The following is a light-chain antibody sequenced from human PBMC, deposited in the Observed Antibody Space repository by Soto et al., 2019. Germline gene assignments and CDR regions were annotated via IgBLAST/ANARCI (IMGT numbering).Light chain of an antibody. J-gene: IGLJ1*01. CDR3: FSYTRRDTYV. V-gene: IGLV2-18*02. CDR1: NNDVGGYKG. CDR2: EVS. Sequence: QSALTQAPSVAESPGQSVTISCTGTNNDVGGYKGVSWYQQSPGTAPKLIIYEVSNRPSGVPGRFSGSKSGNTASLTISGLQAEDEADYYCFSYTRRDTYVFGPGTKLTVL.